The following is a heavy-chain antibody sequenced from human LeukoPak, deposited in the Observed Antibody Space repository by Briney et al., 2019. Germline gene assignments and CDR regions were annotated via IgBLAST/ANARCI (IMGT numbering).Heavy chain of an antibody. J-gene: IGHJ6*03. CDR3: ARAGYYGSGSANPLLYYYYYYMDV. CDR1: GGSISSSSYY. CDR2: IHYSGST. Sequence: PSETLSLTCTVSGGSISSSSYYWAWIRQPPGKGLEWIGSIHYSGSTYYNPSLQSRVTISIDTSKNQFSLKLRFVTAADTAVYYCARAGYYGSGSANPLLYYYYYYMDVWGKGTTVTVSS. D-gene: IGHD3-10*01. V-gene: IGHV4-39*07.